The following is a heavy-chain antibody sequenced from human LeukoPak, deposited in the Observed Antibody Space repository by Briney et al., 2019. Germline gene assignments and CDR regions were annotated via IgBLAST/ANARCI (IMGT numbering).Heavy chain of an antibody. Sequence: GGSLRLSCVASGFTFNNYGMTWVRQAPGKGLEWISGLSSGGGSPYYADSVKGRFTISRDNSKNTLFLHMNSLRDEDTAVYYCARGRQLTARSALDVWGRGTTVVVSS. D-gene: IGHD1-1*01. CDR2: LSSGGGSP. V-gene: IGHV3-23*01. CDR3: ARGRQLTARSALDV. J-gene: IGHJ6*02. CDR1: GFTFNNYG.